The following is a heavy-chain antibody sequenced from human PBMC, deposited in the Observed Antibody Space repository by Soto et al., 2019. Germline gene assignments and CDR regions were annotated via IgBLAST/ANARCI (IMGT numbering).Heavy chain of an antibody. Sequence: QVRLQESGPGLVKPSETLSLTCTVSGGSVNSGTYFWSWIRQPPGKGLEWIGYIYYSGSTNYNPSRNSLVTISIVTSQNHFSLELSSVTAADTAVYYCARISIPTHCSGDGCQLRGPHMDVWGQGTTVIVSS. CDR1: GGSVNSGTYF. V-gene: IGHV4-61*03. J-gene: IGHJ6*02. CDR3: ARISIPTHCSGDGCQLRGPHMDV. D-gene: IGHD2-15*01. CDR2: IYYSGST.